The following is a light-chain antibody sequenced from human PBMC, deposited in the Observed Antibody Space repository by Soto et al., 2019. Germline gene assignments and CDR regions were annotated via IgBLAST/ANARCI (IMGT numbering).Light chain of an antibody. CDR2: EVS. J-gene: IGLJ1*01. V-gene: IGLV2-14*01. Sequence: SALTQPASVSGSPGQSITISCTGTSSDVGGYNFVSSYQQHPDKGPRLMIYEVSNRPSGVSNRFSGSKSGNTASLTISGLQAEDEADYYCTSFTSSHTYVFGTGTKLTVL. CDR3: TSFTSSHTYV. CDR1: SSDVGGYNF.